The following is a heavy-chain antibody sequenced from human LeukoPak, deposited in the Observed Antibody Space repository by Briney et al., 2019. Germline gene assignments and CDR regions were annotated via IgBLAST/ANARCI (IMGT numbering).Heavy chain of an antibody. CDR1: GFTFSSYW. J-gene: IGHJ5*02. CDR2: IYYSGST. D-gene: IGHD4-11*01. Sequence: GSLRLSCAASGFTFSSYWMSWVRQAPGKGLEWIGSIYYSGSTYYNPSLKSRVTISVDTSKNQFSLKLSSVTAADTAVYYCARQDYNNWFDPWGQGTLVTVSS. V-gene: IGHV4-39*01. CDR3: ARQDYNNWFDP.